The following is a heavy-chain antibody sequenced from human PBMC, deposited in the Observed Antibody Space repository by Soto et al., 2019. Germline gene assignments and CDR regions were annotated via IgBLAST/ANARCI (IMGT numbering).Heavy chain of an antibody. Sequence: SETLSLTCTVSGGSISSSSYYWGWIRQPPGKGLEWIGSIYYSGSTYYNPSPKSRVTISVDTSKNQFSLKLSSVTAADTAVYYCARHRGYYDILTGYYTELNFDYWGRGTLVTVSS. J-gene: IGHJ4*02. CDR2: IYYSGST. CDR1: GGSISSSSYY. D-gene: IGHD3-9*01. V-gene: IGHV4-39*01. CDR3: ARHRGYYDILTGYYTELNFDY.